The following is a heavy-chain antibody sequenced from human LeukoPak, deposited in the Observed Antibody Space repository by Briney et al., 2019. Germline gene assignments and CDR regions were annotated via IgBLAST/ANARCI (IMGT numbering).Heavy chain of an antibody. CDR3: AREWCGELVLAFDY. V-gene: IGHV3-21*01. Sequence: GGSLRLSCAASGFTFSRYSMTWVRPAPGKGLEWVSSISSSSSYIYYADSVKGGCTISRDNAKNSLYLQMNSLRAEDTAVYYCAREWCGELVLAFDYWGQGTLVIVSS. J-gene: IGHJ4*02. D-gene: IGHD3-10*01. CDR1: GFTFSRYS. CDR2: ISSSSSYI.